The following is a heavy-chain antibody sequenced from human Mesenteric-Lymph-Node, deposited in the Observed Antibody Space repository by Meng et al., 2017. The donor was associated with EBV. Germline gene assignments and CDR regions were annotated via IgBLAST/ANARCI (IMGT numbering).Heavy chain of an antibody. J-gene: IGHJ4*02. CDR2: ISCSGGST. D-gene: IGHD3-22*01. CDR1: GFTFSSYA. V-gene: IGHV3-23*04. CDR3: AKGFTTLVDY. Sequence: EVQVVEPGGGLVQPGGSLGHSCAGSGFTFSSYATSWVRQGTGKGLEWVSAISCSGGSTYYADSVKGRFTISRDNSKNTLYLQMNSLRAEDTAVYYCAKGFTTLVDYWGQGTLVTVSS.